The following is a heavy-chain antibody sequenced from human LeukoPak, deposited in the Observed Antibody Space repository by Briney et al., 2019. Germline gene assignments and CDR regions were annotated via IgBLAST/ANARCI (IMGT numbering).Heavy chain of an antibody. CDR1: GFIFGDYV. CDR3: TRRYNYDSSGYYYVRDAFDI. D-gene: IGHD3-22*01. CDR2: IRSKAYGGTT. Sequence: PSGGSLRLSCTASGFIFGDYVMSWVRQAPGKGLEWVGFIRSKAYGGTTKNAASVKGRFTISRDDSRSIAYLQMNSLKTEDTAVYYCTRRYNYDSSGYYYVRDAFDIWGQGTMVTVSS. V-gene: IGHV3-49*04. J-gene: IGHJ3*02.